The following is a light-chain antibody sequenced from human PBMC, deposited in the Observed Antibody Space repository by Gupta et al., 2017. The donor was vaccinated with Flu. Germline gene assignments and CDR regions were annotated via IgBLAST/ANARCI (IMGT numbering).Light chain of an antibody. J-gene: IGKJ4*01. V-gene: IGKV3-11*01. CDR2: AAS. CDR1: QSVSGS. CDR3: QQRANWPFT. Sequence: LSPGERATLSCRAGQSVSGSLAWYQQKPGQAPRLLIYAASNRATGIPARFSGSGSGTDFTLTISSLEPEDFAVYYCQQRANWPFTFGGGTKVEIK.